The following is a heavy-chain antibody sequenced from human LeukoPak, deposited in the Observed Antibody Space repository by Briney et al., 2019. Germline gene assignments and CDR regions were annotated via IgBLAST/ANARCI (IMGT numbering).Heavy chain of an antibody. CDR1: GGSFSSGLYY. CDR2: ISHSGST. CDR3: ARGGGPYFDY. J-gene: IGHJ4*02. Sequence: SETLSLTCTVSGGSFSSGLYYWTWIRQPAGTGLEWIGEISHSGSTNYNPSLKSRVTISVDTSKNQFSLKLSSVTAADTAVYYCARGGGPYFDYWGQGTLVTVSS. V-gene: IGHV4-61*10. D-gene: IGHD3-10*01.